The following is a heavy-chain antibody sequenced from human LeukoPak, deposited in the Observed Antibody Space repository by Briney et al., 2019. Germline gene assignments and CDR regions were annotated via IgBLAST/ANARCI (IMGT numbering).Heavy chain of an antibody. Sequence: GVLRLSCAASGFTFSNAWMSWVRQAPGKGLEWVGRIKRKSDGGTTDYAAPVKGRYTISRDDSKNTLYLQMNSLKSEDTAVYYCTTELDVRPNHYWGQGTLVTVSS. D-gene: IGHD1-14*01. J-gene: IGHJ4*02. CDR2: IKRKSDGGTT. CDR1: GFTFSNAW. V-gene: IGHV3-15*01. CDR3: TTELDVRPNHY.